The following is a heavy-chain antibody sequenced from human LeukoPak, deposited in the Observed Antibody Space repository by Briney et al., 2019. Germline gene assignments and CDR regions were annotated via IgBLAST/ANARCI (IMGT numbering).Heavy chain of an antibody. CDR3: ARQYYDFWSGYSGLDY. Sequence: GESLKISCKGSGYSFTSYWIGWVRQMPGKGLEWMGIIYPGDSDTRYSPSFQGQVTISADKSISTAYLQWSSLKASDTAMYYCARQYYDFWSGYSGLDYWGQGTLVTVSS. D-gene: IGHD3-3*01. V-gene: IGHV5-51*01. CDR2: IYPGDSDT. J-gene: IGHJ4*02. CDR1: GYSFTSYW.